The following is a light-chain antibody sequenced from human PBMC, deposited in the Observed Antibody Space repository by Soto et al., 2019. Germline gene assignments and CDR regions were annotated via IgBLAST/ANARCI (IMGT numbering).Light chain of an antibody. CDR2: GAS. Sequence: EVVLTQSPGTLSLSPGERATLSCRASQSVSDTYLAWYQQKPGQAPRLLIYGASSRANGIPDRFSGSGSGTDFTLTISRLEPEDFAVYYCQHYGSSRTFGQGTKVDIK. V-gene: IGKV3-20*01. CDR3: QHYGSSRT. J-gene: IGKJ1*01. CDR1: QSVSDTY.